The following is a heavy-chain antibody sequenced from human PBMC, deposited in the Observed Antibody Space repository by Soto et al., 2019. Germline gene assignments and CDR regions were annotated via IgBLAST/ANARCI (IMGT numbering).Heavy chain of an antibody. CDR3: ARTKCSGGSCYSWSLDY. J-gene: IGHJ4*02. V-gene: IGHV4-31*03. CDR2: RYYSEST. CDR1: GGSITTGGYY. D-gene: IGHD2-15*01. Sequence: SETLSLTCTVSGGSITTGGYYWSWIRQLPGKGLEWIGHRYYSESTYYNPSLRSRVSISLDTSKNQFSLKLSFVTAADTAMYYCARTKCSGGSCYSWSLDYWGQGTPVTVSS.